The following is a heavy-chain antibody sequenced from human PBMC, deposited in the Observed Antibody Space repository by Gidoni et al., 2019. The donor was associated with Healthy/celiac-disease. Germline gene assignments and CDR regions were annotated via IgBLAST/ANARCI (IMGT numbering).Heavy chain of an antibody. J-gene: IGHJ2*01. V-gene: IGHV4-59*01. Sequence: GLEWIGYIYYSGSTNYNPSLKSRVTISVDTSKNQFSLKLSSVTAADTPVYYCARDLGATTVVHRMGGYFDLWGRGTLVTVSS. D-gene: IGHD4-17*01. CDR2: IYYSGST. CDR3: ARDLGATTVVHRMGGYFDL.